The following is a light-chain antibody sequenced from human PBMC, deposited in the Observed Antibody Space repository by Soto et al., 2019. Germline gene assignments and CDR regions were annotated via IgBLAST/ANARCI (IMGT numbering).Light chain of an antibody. CDR3: ISYKTDDTFV. J-gene: IGLJ1*01. CDR2: EAT. V-gene: IGLV2-14*01. CDR1: SSDIGASNF. Sequence: QSALTQPPSVSGSPGQSITVSCTGTSSDIGASNFVSWYQHLPGRAPKVIIFEATNRPSGVSDRFSGSKAGITASLTISGLQADDEGEYFCISYKTDDTFVFGTGTKVIVL.